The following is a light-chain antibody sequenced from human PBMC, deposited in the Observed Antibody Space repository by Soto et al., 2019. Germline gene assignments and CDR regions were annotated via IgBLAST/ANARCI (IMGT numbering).Light chain of an antibody. J-gene: IGKJ1*01. CDR1: QSVSSSY. Sequence: EIVLTQSPGTLSLSPGERATLSCRASQSVSSSYLAWYQQKPGQAPRLLIYAASNRATGIPDRFSGSGSGTDFTLTISRLEPEDFAVYYCQQYAYSPGTFGQGTKVDI. CDR2: AAS. V-gene: IGKV3-20*01. CDR3: QQYAYSPGT.